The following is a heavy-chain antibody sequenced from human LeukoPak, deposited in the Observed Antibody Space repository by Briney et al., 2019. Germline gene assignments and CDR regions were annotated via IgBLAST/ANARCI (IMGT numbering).Heavy chain of an antibody. D-gene: IGHD3-3*01. CDR2: ISAYNGNT. V-gene: IGHV1-18*01. J-gene: IGHJ4*02. CDR1: GYTSTSYG. CDR3: ARYYDFWSGYSKYYFGY. Sequence: ASVKVSCKASGYTSTSYGISWVRQAPGQGLEGMGWISAYNGNTNYAQKLQGRVTMTTDTSTSTAYMELRSLRSDDTAVYYCARYYDFWSGYSKYYFGYWGQGTLVTVSS.